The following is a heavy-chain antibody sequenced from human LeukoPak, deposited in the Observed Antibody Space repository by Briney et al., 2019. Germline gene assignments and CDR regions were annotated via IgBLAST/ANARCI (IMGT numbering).Heavy chain of an antibody. J-gene: IGHJ4*02. D-gene: IGHD1-26*01. Sequence: GGSLRLSCVGSGFTFRNHAMNWVRLAPGKGLEWISTSGGGGRDTYYGDSVKGRFTISRDNSKNTLYLQMNSLRAEDTAVYYCAKQPIVGAYLSVIDYWGQGTLVTVSS. V-gene: IGHV3-23*01. CDR2: SGGGGRDT. CDR3: AKQPIVGAYLSVIDY. CDR1: GFTFRNHA.